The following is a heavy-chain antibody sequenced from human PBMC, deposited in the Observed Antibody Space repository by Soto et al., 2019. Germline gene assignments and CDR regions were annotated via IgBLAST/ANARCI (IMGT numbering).Heavy chain of an antibody. V-gene: IGHV3-48*03. CDR2: ISSSGSTI. CDR3: ARDDSSSWYYFDY. CDR1: GFTFRSYE. J-gene: IGHJ4*02. Sequence: GGSLRLSCAASGFTFRSYEMNWVRQAPGKGLEWVSYISSSGSTIYYADSVKGRFTISRDNAKNSLYLQMNSLRDEDTAVYYCARDDSSSWYYFDYWGQGTLVTVSS. D-gene: IGHD6-13*01.